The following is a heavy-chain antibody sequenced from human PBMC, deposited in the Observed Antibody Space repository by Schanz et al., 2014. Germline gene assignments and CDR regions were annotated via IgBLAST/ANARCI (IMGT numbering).Heavy chain of an antibody. CDR2: IRYDGSNQ. J-gene: IGHJ4*02. D-gene: IGHD5-12*01. Sequence: QVQLVESGGAVVQPGGSLRLSCAATGFTFSDFGMHWVRQASGKGLEWVAFIRYDGSNQYYADSVKGRFTISRDNSKNTLSLQMNSLRAEDTAVYYCAKGFGGYDLVLDYWGQGTLVTVSS. CDR1: GFTFSDFG. V-gene: IGHV3-30*02. CDR3: AKGFGGYDLVLDY.